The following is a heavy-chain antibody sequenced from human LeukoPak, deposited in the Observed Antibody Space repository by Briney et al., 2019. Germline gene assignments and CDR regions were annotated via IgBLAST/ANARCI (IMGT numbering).Heavy chain of an antibody. CDR3: ARRGHSSSSSAGYYYYYMDV. D-gene: IGHD6-6*01. CDR1: GGSISSGGYY. V-gene: IGHV4-31*03. CDR2: IYYSGST. J-gene: IGHJ6*03. Sequence: SQTLSLTCTVSGGSISSGGYYWSWIRQHPGKGLEWIGYIYYSGSTYYNPSLKSRVTISVDTSKNQFSLKLSSVTAADTAVCYCARRGHSSSSSAGYYYYYMDVWGKGTTVTVSS.